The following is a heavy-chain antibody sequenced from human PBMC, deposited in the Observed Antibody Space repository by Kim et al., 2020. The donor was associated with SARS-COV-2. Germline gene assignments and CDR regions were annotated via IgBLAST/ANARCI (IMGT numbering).Heavy chain of an antibody. D-gene: IGHD3-10*01. CDR2: IYISGRYK. CDR3: ARGFREPAHYANSEDY. Sequence: GGSLRLSCAASGFSISYYSLHWVRQSPGKGLEWVSSIYISGRYKFYADSMRGRFTISRDNARNSLSLQMNSLKAEDTAVYYCARGFREPAHYANSEDYWGQGTLVTVSS. J-gene: IGHJ4*02. V-gene: IGHV3-21*01. CDR1: GFSISYYS.